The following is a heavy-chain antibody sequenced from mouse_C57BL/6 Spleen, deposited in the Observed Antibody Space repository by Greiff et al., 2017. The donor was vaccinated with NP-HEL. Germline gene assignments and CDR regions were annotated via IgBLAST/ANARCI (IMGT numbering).Heavy chain of an antibody. Sequence: EVQLQQSGPELVKPGDSVKISCKASGYSFTGYFMNWVMQSHGKSLEWIGRINPYNGDTFYNQKFKGKATLTVDKSSSTAHMELRSLTSEDSAVYYCARRALYSNYPYWYFDVWGTGTTVTVSS. D-gene: IGHD2-5*01. J-gene: IGHJ1*03. CDR2: INPYNGDT. V-gene: IGHV1-20*01. CDR3: ARRALYSNYPYWYFDV. CDR1: GYSFTGYF.